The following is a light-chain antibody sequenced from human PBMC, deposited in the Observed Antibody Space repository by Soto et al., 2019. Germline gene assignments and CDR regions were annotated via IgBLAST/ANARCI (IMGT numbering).Light chain of an antibody. CDR2: EVS. V-gene: IGLV2-8*01. CDR1: SSDVGGYNY. CDR3: SSYAGSNNFVV. J-gene: IGLJ2*01. Sequence: QSALTQPPSASGSPGQSVTICTGTSSDVGGYNYVSWYQQHPGKAPKLMIYEVSKRPSGVPDRFSGSKSGNTASLTVSGLQAEDEADYYCSSYAGSNNFVVFGGGTKLTVL.